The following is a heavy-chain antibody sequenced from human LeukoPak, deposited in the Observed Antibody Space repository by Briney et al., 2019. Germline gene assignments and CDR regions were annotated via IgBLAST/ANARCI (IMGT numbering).Heavy chain of an antibody. V-gene: IGHV3-21*01. D-gene: IGHD2-21*01. CDR3: ARHSIASDGARLFDY. J-gene: IGHJ4*02. CDR2: ISDDSKYI. Sequence: GGSLRLSCAASGFTFSSYSMNWVRQAPGKGLEWVSSISDDSKYIYYADSVKGRFSISRDNAKRSLYLQMNSLRAEDTAVYYCARHSIASDGARLFDYWGRGTLVTVSS. CDR1: GFTFSSYS.